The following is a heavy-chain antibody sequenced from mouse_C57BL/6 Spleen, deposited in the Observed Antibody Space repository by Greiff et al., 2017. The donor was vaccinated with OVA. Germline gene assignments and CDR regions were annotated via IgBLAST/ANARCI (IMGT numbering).Heavy chain of an antibody. J-gene: IGHJ4*01. Sequence: EVQLQQSGPELVKPGASVKISCKASGYTFTDYYMNWVKQSHGKSLEWIGDINPNNGGTSYNQKFKGKATLTVDKSSSTAYMELRSLTSEDSAVYYCAGWLHYAMDYWGQGTSVTVSS. CDR1: GYTFTDYY. CDR3: AGWLHYAMDY. CDR2: INPNNGGT. D-gene: IGHD2-2*01. V-gene: IGHV1-26*01.